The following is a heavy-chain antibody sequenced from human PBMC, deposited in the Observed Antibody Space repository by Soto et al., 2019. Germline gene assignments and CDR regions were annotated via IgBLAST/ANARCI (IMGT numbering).Heavy chain of an antibody. CDR3: XXDAPLYYSTAYYXXX. D-gene: IGHD3-22*01. J-gene: IGHJ4*02. Sequence: QVQLVQSRAEVKKPGSSVKVSCKASGGTFSNYGVNWVRQAPGQGLEWKGGIIPIFGTANYAQKFQGRVTLTADASTRIAYMELISLISEDTAXXXXXXDAPLYYSTAYYXXXWGQ. V-gene: IGHV1-69*01. CDR2: IIPIFGTA. CDR1: GGTFSNYG.